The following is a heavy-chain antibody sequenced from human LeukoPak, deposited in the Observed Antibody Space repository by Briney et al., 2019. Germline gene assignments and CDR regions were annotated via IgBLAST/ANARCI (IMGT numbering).Heavy chain of an antibody. Sequence: GASVKVSCKASGGSFSSFVITWVRQAPGQGLEWMGRIIPVLGVSNFAQKFQGRVTITADKSTNTAHMELSRLESGDTAVYYCARVLVRGEGPQVQKKKRLVPASDSMSDCSSTSCPFDYWGQGTLVTVSS. CDR2: IIPVLGVS. D-gene: IGHD2-2*01. CDR1: GGSFSSFV. J-gene: IGHJ4*02. V-gene: IGHV1-69*04. CDR3: ARVLVRGEGPQVQKKKRLVPASDSMSDCSSTSCPFDY.